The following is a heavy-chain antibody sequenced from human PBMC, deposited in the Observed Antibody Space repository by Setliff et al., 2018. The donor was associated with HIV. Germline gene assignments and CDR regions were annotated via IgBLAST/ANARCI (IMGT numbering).Heavy chain of an antibody. D-gene: IGHD6-6*01. CDR3: ARLPQDVRSSIDF. CDR1: GFIFSDYF. V-gene: IGHV3-11*04. CDR2: ISSSGTTT. J-gene: IGHJ4*02. Sequence: PGGSLRLSCAGSDSGDSGFIFSDYFMTWVRQAPGKGLAWLCYISSSGTTTYYGDSVKGRFTISRDNAKNSVHLQMNSLRVEDTAVYYCARLPQDVRSSIDFWGQGTLVTVSS.